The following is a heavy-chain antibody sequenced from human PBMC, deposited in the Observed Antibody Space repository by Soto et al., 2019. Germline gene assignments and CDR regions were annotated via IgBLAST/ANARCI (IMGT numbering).Heavy chain of an antibody. CDR1: GVTFSSET. CDR2: IIPLFGTA. D-gene: IGHD3-10*01. J-gene: IGHJ4*02. Sequence: QVQLVQSGADVKKPGSSVKVSCQASGVTFSSETLGWVRQAPGQGLEWVGGIIPLFGTASYAQKFQGRVTIPADESRGTVYMELGSLRSDDTAVYFWATELGENPASPFDAWGQGTLVTVSS. CDR3: ATELGENPASPFDA. V-gene: IGHV1-69*01.